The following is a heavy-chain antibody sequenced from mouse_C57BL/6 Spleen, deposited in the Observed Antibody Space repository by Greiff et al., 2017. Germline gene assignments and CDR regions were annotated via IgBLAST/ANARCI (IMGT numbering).Heavy chain of an antibody. J-gene: IGHJ1*03. CDR3: ARHSCYSNWYFDV. V-gene: IGHV5-17*01. CDR1: GFTFTDYG. CDR2: ISRGSSTI. Sequence: EVKVVEPGGGLVKPGGSLKLSCAASGFTFTDYGMHWVRQAPEKGLEWVAYISRGSSTINYADTVKGRFTIARDNADNTLCLQMTSLRSEDTAVYYCARHSCYSNWYFDVWGTGTTVTVSS. D-gene: IGHD2-5*01.